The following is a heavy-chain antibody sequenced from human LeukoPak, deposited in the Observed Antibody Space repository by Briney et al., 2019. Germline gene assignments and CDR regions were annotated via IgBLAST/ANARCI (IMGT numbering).Heavy chain of an antibody. V-gene: IGHV1-69*05. CDR2: IIPIFGTA. Sequence: ASVKVSCKASGGTFSSYAISWVRQAPGQGLEWMGGIIPIFGTANYAQKFQGRVTVTRNTSISTAYMELSSLRSEDTAVYYCARGPTRSSPAFDIWGQGTMVTVSS. CDR3: ARGPTRSSPAFDI. J-gene: IGHJ3*02. CDR1: GGTFSSYA.